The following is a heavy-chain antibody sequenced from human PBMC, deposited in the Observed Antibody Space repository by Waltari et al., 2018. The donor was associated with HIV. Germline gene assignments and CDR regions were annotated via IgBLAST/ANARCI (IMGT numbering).Heavy chain of an antibody. CDR2: IYSRGRT. D-gene: IGHD6-6*01. Sequence: QVKLQESGPGLVKPSQTLSLTCTVSGGSISSGSYYCSWVRQPAGKGLQWIGRIYSRGRTKYSPSLKSRVTISADTSKNQCSMKLNSVTAADTAVYFCARDSSDYYYGLDVWGQGTTVTVSS. CDR1: GGSISSGSYY. V-gene: IGHV4-61*02. J-gene: IGHJ6*02. CDR3: ARDSSDYYYGLDV.